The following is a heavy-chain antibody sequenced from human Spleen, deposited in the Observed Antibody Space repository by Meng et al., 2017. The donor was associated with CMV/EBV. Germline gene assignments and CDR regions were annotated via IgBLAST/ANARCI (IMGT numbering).Heavy chain of an antibody. CDR3: ARIAGVGYCSSTSCYRPGYYYYYGMDV. D-gene: IGHD2-2*01. CDR2: IYYSGST. Sequence: GSLRLSCTVSGGSISSSSYYWGWIRQPPGKGLEWIGSIYYSGSTYYNPSLKSRVTISVDTSKNQFSLKLSSVTAADTAVYYCARIAGVGYCSSTSCYRPGYYYYYGMDVWGQGTTVTVSS. CDR1: GGSISSSSYY. V-gene: IGHV4-39*07. J-gene: IGHJ6*02.